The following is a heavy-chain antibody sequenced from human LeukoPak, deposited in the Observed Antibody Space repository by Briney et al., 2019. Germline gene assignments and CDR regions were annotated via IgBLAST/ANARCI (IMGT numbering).Heavy chain of an antibody. CDR1: GGTFSSYT. J-gene: IGHJ4*02. CDR2: IIPILGIA. D-gene: IGHD6-13*01. Sequence: ASVKVSCKASGGTFSSYTISWVRQAPGQGLEWIGRIIPILGIANYAQKFQGRVTITADKSTSTAYMELSSLRSEDTAVYYCARDVPYSSSWYDGYWGQGTLVTVSS. V-gene: IGHV1-69*04. CDR3: ARDVPYSSSWYDGY.